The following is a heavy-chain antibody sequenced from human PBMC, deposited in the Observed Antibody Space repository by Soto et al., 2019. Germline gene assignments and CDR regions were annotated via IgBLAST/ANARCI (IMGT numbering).Heavy chain of an antibody. D-gene: IGHD2-2*01. CDR3: AKDLILPVAIPETVNWFDP. V-gene: IGHV3-23*01. J-gene: IGHJ5*02. CDR2: ISGSGGSK. CDR1: GFTFSSYA. Sequence: EVQLLESGGGLVQPGGSLRLSCAASGFTFSSYAMSWVRQAPGKGLEWVSAISGSGGSKYYADSVKGRFTISRDNSNITLYLQMNSLRAEDTAVYYCAKDLILPVAIPETVNWFDPWGQGTLVTVSS.